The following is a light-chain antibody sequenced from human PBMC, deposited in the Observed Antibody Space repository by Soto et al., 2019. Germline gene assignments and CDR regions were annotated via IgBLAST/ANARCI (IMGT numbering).Light chain of an antibody. Sequence: EIVITQTPATLSVSPGERATLSCRASQSVSSNLAWYQQKPGQAPSLLIYGAFTRATGIPARFSGTGSGTEFTLTISSLQSEDFALYYCQQYNDWPLTFGQGTKVDIK. V-gene: IGKV3-15*01. CDR1: QSVSSN. CDR2: GAF. J-gene: IGKJ1*01. CDR3: QQYNDWPLT.